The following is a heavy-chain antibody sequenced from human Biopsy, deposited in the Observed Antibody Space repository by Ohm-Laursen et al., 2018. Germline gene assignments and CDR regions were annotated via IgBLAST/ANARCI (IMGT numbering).Heavy chain of an antibody. CDR1: GDSVTKYY. Sequence: PPGTLSLTCTVSGDSVTKYYWSWIRQPPGKGLEWIGHIYYSVMTNYNPSLQSRVSISVDTSRNQVSLTLSSVTAADTAVYYCARDSGILNYGNFKYYHYYGMDAWGQGTKVTVSS. CDR2: IYYSVMT. V-gene: IGHV4-59*02. D-gene: IGHD4-11*01. CDR3: ARDSGILNYGNFKYYHYYGMDA. J-gene: IGHJ6*02.